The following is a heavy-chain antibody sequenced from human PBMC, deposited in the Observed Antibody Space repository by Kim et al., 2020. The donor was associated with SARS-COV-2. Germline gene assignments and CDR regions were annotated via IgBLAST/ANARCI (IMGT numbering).Heavy chain of an antibody. V-gene: IGHV3-11*01. CDR1: GFTFSDYS. Sequence: GGSLRLSCAASGFTFSDYSMSWIRQAPGKGLEWISYITNSGTTIYYADSVKGRFTISRDNAKNSLYLQMNSLRVEDTAVYYCARSYKITVGFWGQGTLVSVSS. CDR2: ITNSGTTI. D-gene: IGHD3-16*01. J-gene: IGHJ4*02. CDR3: ARSYKITVGF.